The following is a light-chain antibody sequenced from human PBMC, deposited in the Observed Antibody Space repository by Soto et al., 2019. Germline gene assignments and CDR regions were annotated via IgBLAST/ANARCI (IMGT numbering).Light chain of an antibody. CDR3: CSYTTSNTRQIV. Sequence: LTSPASGYGAHRQTLPITSTRTSSDVGGYDYVSWHQQHPGKAPKLMIYDVSKRPSGVSNRFSGSKSGNTASLTISGLQAEDEADYYCCSYTTSNTRQIVFGTGTKVTVL. CDR2: DVS. J-gene: IGLJ1*01. V-gene: IGLV2-14*01. CDR1: SSDVGGYDY.